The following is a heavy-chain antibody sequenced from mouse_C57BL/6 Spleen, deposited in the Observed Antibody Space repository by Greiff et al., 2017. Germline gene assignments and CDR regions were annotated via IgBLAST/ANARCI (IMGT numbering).Heavy chain of an antibody. D-gene: IGHD1-1*01. CDR2: INPSTGGT. J-gene: IGHJ2*01. CDR1: GYSFTGYY. V-gene: IGHV1-42*01. Sequence: VQLQQSGPELVKPGASVKISCKASGYSFTGYYMNWVKQSPEKSLEWIGEINPSTGGTTYNQKFKAKATLTVDKSSSTAYMQLKSLTAEDSAVYYFARGDYYGSSSYFDYWGQGTTLTVSA. CDR3: ARGDYYGSSSYFDY.